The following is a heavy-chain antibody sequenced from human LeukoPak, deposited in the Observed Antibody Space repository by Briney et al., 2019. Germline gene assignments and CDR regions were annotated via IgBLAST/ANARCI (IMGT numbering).Heavy chain of an antibody. CDR2: IYYSGST. Sequence: SETLSLTRTVSXXXXXSYXXSXXRQPXXXXXXXIGYIYYSGSTNYNPSLKSRVTISVDTSKNQFSLKLSSVTAADTAVYYCAREMVGAAYGMDVWGQGTTVTVSS. D-gene: IGHD1-26*01. V-gene: IGHV4-59*01. J-gene: IGHJ6*02. CDR1: XXXXXSYX. CDR3: AREMVGAAYGMDV.